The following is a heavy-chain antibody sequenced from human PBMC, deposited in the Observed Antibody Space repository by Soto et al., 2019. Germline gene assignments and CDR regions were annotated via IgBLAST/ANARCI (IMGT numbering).Heavy chain of an antibody. Sequence: QVQLVQSGAEVKKPGASVKVSCKASGYTFTDYYAHWVRQAPGQGLEWMGWINPNGGATIYAQKFQGRVTMTRDTSISTVYMELSRLTSAATAVYYCARDRRERLVSNWFDPWGQGTLVTVSS. V-gene: IGHV1-2*02. CDR3: ARDRRERLVSNWFDP. J-gene: IGHJ5*02. D-gene: IGHD6-6*01. CDR1: GYTFTDYY. CDR2: INPNGGAT.